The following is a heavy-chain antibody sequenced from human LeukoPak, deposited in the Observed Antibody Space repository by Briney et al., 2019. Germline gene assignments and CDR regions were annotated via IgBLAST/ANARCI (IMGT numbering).Heavy chain of an antibody. CDR2: ISGSGGGT. D-gene: IGHD3-3*01. J-gene: IGHJ4*02. V-gene: IGHV3-23*01. CDR3: AKTQFRDYDFWSGPYFDY. CDR1: GFTFSSYS. Sequence: GGSLRLSCAASGFTFSSYSMNWVRQAPGKGLEWVSVISGSGGGTYYVDSVKGRFTISRDNSKNTLYLQMSSLGAEDTAIYYCAKTQFRDYDFWSGPYFDYWGQGTLVTVSS.